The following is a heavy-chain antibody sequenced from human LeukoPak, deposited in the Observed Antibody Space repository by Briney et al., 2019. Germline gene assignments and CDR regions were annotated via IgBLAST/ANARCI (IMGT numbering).Heavy chain of an antibody. D-gene: IGHD6-19*01. CDR3: ASWNYEQRSGWYYLDY. CDR1: GFTFSSYA. CDR2: IKQDGTET. J-gene: IGHJ4*02. V-gene: IGHV3-7*05. Sequence: PGGSLRLSCAASGFTFSSYAMHWVRQAPGKGLEWVANIKQDGTETYYVDSVKGRFTISRDNAKNSLYLQMNSLRAEDTAVYYCASWNYEQRSGWYYLDYWGQGTLVTVSS.